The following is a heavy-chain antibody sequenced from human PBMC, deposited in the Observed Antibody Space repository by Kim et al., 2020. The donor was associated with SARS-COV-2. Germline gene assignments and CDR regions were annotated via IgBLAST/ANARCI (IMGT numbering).Heavy chain of an antibody. V-gene: IGHV4-4*02. CDR2: GST. Sequence: GSTTYTPSLKSRVTISVDKSKNQFSLKLSSVTAADTAVYYCATRNPDFDYWGQGTLVTVSS. CDR3: ATRNPDFDY. J-gene: IGHJ4*02.